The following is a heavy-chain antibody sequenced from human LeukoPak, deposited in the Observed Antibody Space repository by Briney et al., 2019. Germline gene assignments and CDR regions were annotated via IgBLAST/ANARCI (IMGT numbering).Heavy chain of an antibody. CDR3: ARGGGTVTMIVVVIPD. J-gene: IGHJ4*02. CDR1: GYTFTGYY. V-gene: IGHV1-2*06. D-gene: IGHD3-22*01. CDR2: INPNGGGT. Sequence: ASVKVSCKASGYTFTGYYMHWVRQAPGQGLEWMGRINPNGGGTNYAQKFQGRVTMTRDTSISTAYMELSRLRSDDTAVYYCARGGGTVTMIVVVIPDWGQGTLVTVSS.